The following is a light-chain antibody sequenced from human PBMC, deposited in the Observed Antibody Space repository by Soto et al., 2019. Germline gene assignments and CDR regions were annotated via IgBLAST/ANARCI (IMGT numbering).Light chain of an antibody. V-gene: IGKV3D-15*01. CDR1: QSVSNN. Sequence: EIVLTQSPGALSLSPGERATLSCRASQSVSNNYLAWYQQKPGQAPRLLIYGASNRATGIPARFSGSGSGTEFTLTINSLQTEDFGLYYCQQYNSWPRTFGQGTKVDI. CDR2: GAS. CDR3: QQYNSWPRT. J-gene: IGKJ1*01.